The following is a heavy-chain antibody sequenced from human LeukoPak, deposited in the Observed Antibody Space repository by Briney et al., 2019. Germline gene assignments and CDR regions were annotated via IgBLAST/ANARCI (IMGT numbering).Heavy chain of an antibody. CDR1: GGSISSYY. V-gene: IGHV4-59*08. CDR3: ARGKNWFDP. Sequence: PSETLSLTCTVSGGSISSYYWSWIRQPPGKGLEWIGYIYYSESTNYNPSLKSRVTISVDTSKNQFSLKLSSVTAADTAVYYCARGKNWFDPWGQGTLVTVSS. CDR2: IYYSEST. J-gene: IGHJ5*02.